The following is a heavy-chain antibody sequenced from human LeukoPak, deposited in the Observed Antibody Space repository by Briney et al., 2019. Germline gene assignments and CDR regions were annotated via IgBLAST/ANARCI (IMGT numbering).Heavy chain of an antibody. CDR1: GFTFSSYA. CDR3: AKTYYYDSSGYFPFDY. J-gene: IGHJ4*02. V-gene: IGHV3-23*01. Sequence: GGSLRLSCAASGFTFSSYAMSWVRQAPGKGLEWVSAISGSGGSTYYADSVKGRFTISRDNSKNTLHLQMNSLRAEDTAVYYCAKTYYYDSSGYFPFDYWGQGTLVTVSS. D-gene: IGHD3-22*01. CDR2: ISGSGGST.